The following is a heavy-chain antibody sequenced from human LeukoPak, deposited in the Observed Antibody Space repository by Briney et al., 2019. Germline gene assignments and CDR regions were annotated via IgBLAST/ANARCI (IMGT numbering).Heavy chain of an antibody. CDR2: ISNDGSKI. D-gene: IGHD3-22*01. J-gene: IGHJ4*02. CDR3: ARDWDYYDNSGYYFEY. V-gene: IGHV3-30-3*01. CDR1: GFTFSTYT. Sequence: GRSLRLSCAASGFTFSTYTMHWVRQAPGKGLDWVAFISNDGSKIYYADSVRGRFTISRDNSKNTLDLQMNSLRAEDTAMYYCARDWDYYDNSGYYFEYWGQGTLVTVSS.